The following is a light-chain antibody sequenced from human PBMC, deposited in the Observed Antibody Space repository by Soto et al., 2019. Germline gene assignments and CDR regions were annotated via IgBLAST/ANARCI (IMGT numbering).Light chain of an antibody. CDR3: SSYANSDTL. Sequence: QPVLTQPASVSGSPGQSITISCTGTTSDVGTYSLVSWYQQYSGKAPKLIIYEVTKRPSGVSNRFSGSKSGNTASLTVSGLQAADEADYYCSSYANSDTLFGGGTKLTVL. V-gene: IGLV2-23*02. J-gene: IGLJ2*01. CDR2: EVT. CDR1: TSDVGTYSL.